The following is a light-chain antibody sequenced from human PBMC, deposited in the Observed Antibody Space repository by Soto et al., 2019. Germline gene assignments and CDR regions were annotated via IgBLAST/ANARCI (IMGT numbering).Light chain of an antibody. CDR1: QGISNY. CDR3: QNYYRSPFT. V-gene: IGKV1-27*01. J-gene: IGKJ3*01. CDR2: GAS. Sequence: DIQMTQSPSSLSASLGVRVTITCRASQGISNYLAWYQQKPGILPKRLLFGASTLQSGVPAPFGGSGSGTLFTLTINGLLPEDVATYYCQNYYRSPFTFGPGTKVDFK.